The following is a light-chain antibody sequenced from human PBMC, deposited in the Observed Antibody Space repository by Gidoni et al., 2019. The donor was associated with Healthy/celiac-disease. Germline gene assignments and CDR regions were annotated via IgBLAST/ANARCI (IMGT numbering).Light chain of an antibody. J-gene: IGKJ4*01. V-gene: IGKV3-11*01. CDR1: QRVSSY. Sequence: PGERATLACTASQRVSSYLAWYQQKPGQAPRLLSYESSNRATGVPARFSGSGSGTDFTLTISSLEPEDFAVYYCQQRSNWPLTFGGXTKVEIK. CDR2: ESS. CDR3: QQRSNWPLT.